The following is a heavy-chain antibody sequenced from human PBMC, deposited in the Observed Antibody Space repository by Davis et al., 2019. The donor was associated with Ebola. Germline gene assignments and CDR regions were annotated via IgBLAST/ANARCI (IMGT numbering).Heavy chain of an antibody. J-gene: IGHJ6*02. D-gene: IGHD2-15*01. Sequence: MPSETLSLTCAVYGGSFSGYYWSWIRQPPGKGLEWIGEINHSGSTNYNPSLKSRVTISVDTSKNQFSLKLSSVTAADTAVYYCAGKVRYQGIYGMDVWGQGTTVTVSS. CDR1: GGSFSGYY. CDR3: AGKVRYQGIYGMDV. CDR2: INHSGST. V-gene: IGHV4-34*01.